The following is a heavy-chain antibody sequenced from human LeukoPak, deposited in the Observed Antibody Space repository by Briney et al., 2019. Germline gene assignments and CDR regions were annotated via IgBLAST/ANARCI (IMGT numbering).Heavy chain of an antibody. V-gene: IGHV3-7*01. D-gene: IGHD2-2*01. CDR1: GFTFSSYW. Sequence: GGSLRFSCVASGFTFSSYWMSWVRQAPGKGLEWVANIKHDRSDKYYVDSVKGRFTISRDNAKNSLYLQMDSLRVEDTAVYYCARPSAPDWGQGTLVTVSS. CDR3: ARPSAPD. CDR2: IKHDRSDK. J-gene: IGHJ4*02.